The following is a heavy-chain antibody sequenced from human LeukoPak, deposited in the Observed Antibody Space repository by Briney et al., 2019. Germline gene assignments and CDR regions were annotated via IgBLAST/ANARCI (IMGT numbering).Heavy chain of an antibody. Sequence: PSETLSLTCTVSGGSISSYYWSWIRQPPGKGLEWIGYIYYSGSTNYNPSLKSRVTISVDTSKNQFSLKLSSVTAADTAVYYCARDRVYSYGCCYMDVWGKGTTVTVSS. CDR1: GGSISSYY. CDR2: IYYSGST. J-gene: IGHJ6*03. V-gene: IGHV4-59*01. D-gene: IGHD5-18*01. CDR3: ARDRVYSYGCCYMDV.